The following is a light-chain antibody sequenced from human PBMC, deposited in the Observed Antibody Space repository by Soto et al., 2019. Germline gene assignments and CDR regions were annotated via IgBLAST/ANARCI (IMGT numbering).Light chain of an antibody. J-gene: IGKJ2*01. CDR2: GAS. CDR3: QQYDNSPPVYT. Sequence: EIVLTQSPGTLSLSPGERATLSCRASQSVSSNYLAWYQQKPGQAPRLLMYGASSRATGIPDRFSGSGSGTDVTLTISRLEPEDFAVYYCQQYDNSPPVYTFGQGTKLEIK. V-gene: IGKV3-20*01. CDR1: QSVSSNY.